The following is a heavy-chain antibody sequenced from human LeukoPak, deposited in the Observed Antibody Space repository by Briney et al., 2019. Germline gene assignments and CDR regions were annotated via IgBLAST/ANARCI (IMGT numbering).Heavy chain of an antibody. CDR2: IKPRGST. CDR1: GGSISSSSYY. Sequence: SETLSLTCTVSGGSISSSSYYWGGIRQPPGKGLEWIGEIKPRGSTNYNPSLESRVTVSADTSRNQLSLSLTSVTAADSAVYFCARGLRQGSAWSWGPREKSYQYMDVWGTGTTVIVSS. V-gene: IGHV4-39*07. D-gene: IGHD6-19*01. J-gene: IGHJ6*04. CDR3: ARGLRQGSAWSWGPREKSYQYMDV.